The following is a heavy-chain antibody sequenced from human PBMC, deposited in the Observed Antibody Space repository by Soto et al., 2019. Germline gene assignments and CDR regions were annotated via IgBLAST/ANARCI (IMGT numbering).Heavy chain of an antibody. D-gene: IGHD3-22*01. V-gene: IGHV4-30-4*01. CDR1: GGSISSGDYY. J-gene: IGHJ5*02. CDR3: ASVRRSGYYGNWFDP. Sequence: SETLSLTCTVSGGSISSGDYYWSWIRQPPGKGLEWIGYIYYSGSTYYNPSLKSRVTISVDTSKNQFSLKLSSVTAADTAVYYCASVRRSGYYGNWFDPWGQGTLVTVSS. CDR2: IYYSGST.